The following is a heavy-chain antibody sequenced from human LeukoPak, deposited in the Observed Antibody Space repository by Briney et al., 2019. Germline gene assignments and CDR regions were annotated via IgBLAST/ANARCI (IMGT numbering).Heavy chain of an antibody. V-gene: IGHV4-61*02. CDR2: IYTSGST. Sequence: SETLSLTCTVSGGSISSGSYYWSWIRQPAGKGLEWIGRIYTSGSTNYNPSHKSRVTISVDSSKNQFSLKLSSVTAADTAVYYCARTTEGGYTYDYFYYYYMDVWGKGTTVTISS. J-gene: IGHJ6*03. CDR1: GGSISSGSYY. D-gene: IGHD5-18*01. CDR3: ARTTEGGYTYDYFYYYYMDV.